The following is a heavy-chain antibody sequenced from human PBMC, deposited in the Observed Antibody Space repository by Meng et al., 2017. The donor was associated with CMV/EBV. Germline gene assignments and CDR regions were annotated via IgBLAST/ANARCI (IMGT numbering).Heavy chain of an antibody. J-gene: IGHJ4*02. CDR1: GFTFSSYA. D-gene: IGHD4-17*01. Sequence: GESLKISCAASGFTFSSYAMHWVRQAPGKGLEWAAVISYDGSNKYYADSVKGRFTISRDNSKNTLYLQMNSLRAEDTAVYYCARDGTTVTFDYWGQGTLVTVSS. CDR2: ISYDGSNK. CDR3: ARDGTTVTFDY. V-gene: IGHV3-30*04.